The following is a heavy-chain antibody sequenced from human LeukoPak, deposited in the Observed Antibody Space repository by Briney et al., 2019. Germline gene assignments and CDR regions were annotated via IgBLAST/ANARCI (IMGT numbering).Heavy chain of an antibody. J-gene: IGHJ4*02. Sequence: GGSLRLSCAASGFTFSSYAMSWVRQAPGKGLEWVSAISGSGGSTYYADSVKGRFTISRDNSKNTLYLQMNSLRAEDTAVYYCAKTGVAVWYDFWSGYYEAYYFDYWGQGTLVTVSS. CDR1: GFTFSSYA. CDR3: AKTGVAVWYDFWSGYYEAYYFDY. CDR2: ISGSGGST. D-gene: IGHD3-3*01. V-gene: IGHV3-23*01.